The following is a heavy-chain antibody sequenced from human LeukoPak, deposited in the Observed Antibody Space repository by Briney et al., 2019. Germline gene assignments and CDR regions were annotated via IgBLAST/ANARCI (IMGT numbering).Heavy chain of an antibody. CDR2: MNPNSGNT. V-gene: IGHV1-8*01. D-gene: IGHD3-10*01. Sequence: GASVKVSCKASGYTFTSYDINWVRQATGQGLEWMGWMNPNSGNTGYAQKFQGRVTMTRNTSISTAYMELSSLRSEDTAVYYCARAATMVQGVIITTLRYYYVDVWGKGTTVTVSS. CDR1: GYTFTSYD. J-gene: IGHJ6*03. CDR3: ARAATMVQGVIITTLRYYYVDV.